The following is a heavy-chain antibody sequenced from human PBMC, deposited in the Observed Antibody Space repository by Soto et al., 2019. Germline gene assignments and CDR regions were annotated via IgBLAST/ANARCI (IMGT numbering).Heavy chain of an antibody. D-gene: IGHD1-26*01. CDR1: GFTFSSYA. CDR2: ISSGGSTV. CDR3: AKKSSGNSYFYFDY. Sequence: GGSLRLSCAASGFTFSSYAMSWVRQAPGKGLEWVSYISSGGSTVYYADSVKGRFTISRDNAKNSLYLQMNSLRAEDTAVFYCAKKSSGNSYFYFDYWGQGALVTVPS. V-gene: IGHV3-48*04. J-gene: IGHJ4*02.